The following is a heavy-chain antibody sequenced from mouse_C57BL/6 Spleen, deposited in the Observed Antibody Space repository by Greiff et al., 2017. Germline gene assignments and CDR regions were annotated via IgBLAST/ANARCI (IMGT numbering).Heavy chain of an antibody. CDR1: GFTFSSYT. Sequence: EVKLMESGGGLVKPGGSLKLSCAASGFTFSSYTMSWVRQTPEKRLEWVATISGGGGNTYYPDSVKGRFPISRDNAKDTLYLQMSSLRSEDTALYYCARSYYDGSSYDYWGQGTTLTVSS. J-gene: IGHJ2*01. D-gene: IGHD1-1*01. CDR3: ARSYYDGSSYDY. V-gene: IGHV5-9*01. CDR2: ISGGGGNT.